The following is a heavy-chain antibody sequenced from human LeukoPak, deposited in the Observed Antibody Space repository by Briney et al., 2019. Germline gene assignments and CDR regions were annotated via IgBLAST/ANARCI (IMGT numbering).Heavy chain of an antibody. J-gene: IGHJ4*02. CDR2: TYTSGRT. Sequence: SETLSLTCTVSGGSVSTKSWSWIRQPPGKGLEWIGYTYTSGRTSYNPSLRSRVTISVDTSKNQFSLKLNSVTAADTAVYYCSLAGSWGQGTLVTISS. CDR3: SLAGS. D-gene: IGHD3-3*02. V-gene: IGHV4-4*09. CDR1: GGSVSTKS.